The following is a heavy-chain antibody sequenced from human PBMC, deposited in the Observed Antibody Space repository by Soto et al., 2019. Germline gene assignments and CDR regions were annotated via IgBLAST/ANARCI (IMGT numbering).Heavy chain of an antibody. CDR3: ATDGPSNSGNLYAFDI. V-gene: IGHV1-18*04. Sequence: ASVKVSCKASGYTLTNYGVTWVRQAPGQGLEWLGRVTPYKADTNSAQNLQGRVTMATDTSTNTAYLELRSLRSDDTAVYFCATDGPSNSGNLYAFDIWGQGTMLTVSS. CDR1: GYTLTNYG. CDR2: VTPYKADT. D-gene: IGHD5-12*01. J-gene: IGHJ3*02.